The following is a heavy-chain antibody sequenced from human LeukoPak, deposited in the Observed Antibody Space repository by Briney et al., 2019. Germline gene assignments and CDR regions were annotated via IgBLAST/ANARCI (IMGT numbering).Heavy chain of an antibody. D-gene: IGHD3-22*01. CDR2: ISGDGGST. V-gene: IGHV3-43*02. Sequence: GGSLRLSCAASGFTFDDYAMHWVRQAPGKGLEWVSLISGDGGSTYYADSVKGRFTISRDNSKNSLYLQMNSLRTEDTALYYCAKDPCDSSGSPPYYYYYGMDVWGQGTTVTVSS. CDR3: AKDPCDSSGSPPYYYYYGMDV. CDR1: GFTFDDYA. J-gene: IGHJ6*02.